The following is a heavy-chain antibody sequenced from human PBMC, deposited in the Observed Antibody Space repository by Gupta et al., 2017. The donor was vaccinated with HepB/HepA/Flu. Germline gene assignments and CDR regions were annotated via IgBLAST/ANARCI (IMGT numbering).Heavy chain of an antibody. J-gene: IGHJ5*02. CDR3: ARGAYDFGSGYYTGRNCFDL. Sequence: QVQLVQSVPVVKKPGASVKVCGTASGYSFTSYDIDGVRQATGQGLEWMGWMNHNSGNTGYAEKFQGSVTITRNTSISTAYMELSSLRSEDTAVYYCARGAYDFGSGYYTGRNCFDLWGQGTRVTVSS. CDR1: GYSFTSYD. CDR2: MNHNSGNT. V-gene: IGHV1-8*03. D-gene: IGHD3-3*01.